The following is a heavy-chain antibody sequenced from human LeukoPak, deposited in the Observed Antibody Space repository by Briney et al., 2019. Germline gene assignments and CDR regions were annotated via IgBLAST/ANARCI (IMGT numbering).Heavy chain of an antibody. CDR1: GGSISSYY. V-gene: IGHV4-4*07. Sequence: SETLSLTCTVSGGSISSYYWSWIRQPAGKGLEWIGRIYTSGSTNYNPTLKSRVTMSVDTSKNQFSLKLSSVTAADTAVYYRARVATGTNWYGMDVWGQGTTVTVSS. J-gene: IGHJ6*02. CDR3: ARVATGTNWYGMDV. D-gene: IGHD1-1*01. CDR2: IYTSGST.